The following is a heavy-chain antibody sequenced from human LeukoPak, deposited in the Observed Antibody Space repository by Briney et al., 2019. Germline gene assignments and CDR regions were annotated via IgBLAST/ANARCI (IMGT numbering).Heavy chain of an antibody. CDR3: ARGDYDILTGDPTGYFDY. V-gene: IGHV4-59*01. Sequence: SETLSLTCTVSGGSISSYYWSWIRQPPGKGLEWIGYIYYSGSTNYNPSLKSRVTISVDTSKNQFSLTLRSVTAADTAVYYCARGDYDILTGDPTGYFDYWGQGTLVTVSS. CDR2: IYYSGST. D-gene: IGHD3-9*01. CDR1: GGSISSYY. J-gene: IGHJ4*02.